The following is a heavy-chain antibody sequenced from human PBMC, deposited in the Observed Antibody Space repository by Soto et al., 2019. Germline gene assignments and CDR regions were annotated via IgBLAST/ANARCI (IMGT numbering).Heavy chain of an antibody. CDR2: MLSGGRT. CDR1: GFNVSHNY. CDR3: ARDPGHGLDV. Sequence: DVQLVESGGGLIQPGGSLRISCAASGFNVSHNYMSWVRQPPGKGLEWVAIMLSGGRTYYADSVKGRFTISRDNSKNTLYFQMHSLRAEDTAVYYCARDPGHGLDVWGQGTTVIVSS. D-gene: IGHD1-1*01. J-gene: IGHJ6*02. V-gene: IGHV3-53*01.